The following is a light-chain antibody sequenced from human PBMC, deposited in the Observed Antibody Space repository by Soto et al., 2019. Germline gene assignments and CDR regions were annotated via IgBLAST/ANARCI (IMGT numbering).Light chain of an antibody. J-gene: IGLJ2*01. CDR1: NSNIGSNY. Sequence: QSVLTQPSSASGTPGERVTISCSGTNSNIGSNYVFWYLQFPGTAPKLLIYRNNQRPSGVPDRFSGAKSVYSASLAIGGLRSDDEGVYYCASWDDRLGAVIFGGGTKVTVL. CDR3: ASWDDRLGAVI. CDR2: RNN. V-gene: IGLV1-47*01.